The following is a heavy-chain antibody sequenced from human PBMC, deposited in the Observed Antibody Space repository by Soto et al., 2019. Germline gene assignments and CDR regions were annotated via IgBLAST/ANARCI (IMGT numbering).Heavy chain of an antibody. J-gene: IGHJ6*03. CDR3: ARVTIAAAPSYYYYYMDV. CDR2: INHSGST. V-gene: IGHV4-34*01. CDR1: GGSFSGYY. Sequence: PSETLSLTCAVYGGSFSGYYWSWIRQPPGKGLEWIGEINHSGSTNYNPSLKSRVTISVDTSKNQFSLKLSSVTAADTAVYYCARVTIAAAPSYYYYYMDVWGKGTTVTVS. D-gene: IGHD6-13*01.